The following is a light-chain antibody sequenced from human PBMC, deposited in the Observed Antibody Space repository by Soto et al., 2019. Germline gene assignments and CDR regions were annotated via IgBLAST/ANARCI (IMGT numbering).Light chain of an antibody. J-gene: IGKJ1*01. CDR3: QQYGGSPRT. CDR2: GAS. Sequence: IVLTQSPATLSLSPGERATLSCRASQSVSSYLVWYQQKPGQAPRLLIYGASSRATGIPDRFSGSGSGTDFTLTISRLEPEDFAVYYCQQYGGSPRTFGQGTKVDIK. V-gene: IGKV3-20*01. CDR1: QSVSSY.